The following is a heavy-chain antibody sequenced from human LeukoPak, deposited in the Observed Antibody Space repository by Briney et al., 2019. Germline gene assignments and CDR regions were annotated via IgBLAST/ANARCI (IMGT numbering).Heavy chain of an antibody. V-gene: IGHV1-69*04. CDR3: ARELTYYYDSSGYLDFDY. CDR2: IIPILGIA. CDR1: GGTFSSYA. J-gene: IGHJ4*02. D-gene: IGHD3-22*01. Sequence: SVKVSCKASGGTFSSYAVSWVRQAPGQGLEWMGRIIPILGIANYAQKFQGRVTITADKSTSTAYMELSSLRSEDTAVYYCARELTYYYDSSGYLDFDYWGQGTLVTVSS.